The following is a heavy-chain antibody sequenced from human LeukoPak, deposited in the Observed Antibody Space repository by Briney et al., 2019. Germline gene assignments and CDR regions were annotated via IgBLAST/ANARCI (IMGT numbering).Heavy chain of an antibody. CDR2: ISGSGDSK. V-gene: IGHV3-11*01. CDR3: ARRTYSNYFFDY. J-gene: IGHJ4*02. D-gene: IGHD4-11*01. Sequence: TGGSLRLSCAASGSTFSAYYTSWIRQAPGKGLEWVSDISGSGDSKFYTDSVKGRFTISRDNAKNSLYLQMNSLRAEDTAVYYCARRTYSNYFFDYWGLGTLVTVSS. CDR1: GSTFSAYY.